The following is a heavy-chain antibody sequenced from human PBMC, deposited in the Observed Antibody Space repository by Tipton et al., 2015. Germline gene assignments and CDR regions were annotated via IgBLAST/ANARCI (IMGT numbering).Heavy chain of an antibody. V-gene: IGHV4-34*01. CDR3: ASSLTIFGVVKYFYGMDV. Sequence: TLSLTCAVYGGSSSGYYWTWIRQSPGKGLEWIGEINHNGNTNYDPSLKSRATISVDASKSHLSLKMNSVTAADTAVYYCASSLTIFGVVKYFYGMDVWGQGTTVTVSS. CDR2: INHNGNT. CDR1: GGSSSGYY. J-gene: IGHJ6*02. D-gene: IGHD3-3*01.